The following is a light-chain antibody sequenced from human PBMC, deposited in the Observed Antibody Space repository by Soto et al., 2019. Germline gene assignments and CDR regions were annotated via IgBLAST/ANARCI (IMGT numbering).Light chain of an antibody. Sequence: EIVMTQSPATLSVSPGERVTLSCRASQSVGSNLAWYQQRPGQAPRLLIYGASTRTIGIPARFSGSGSGTEFTLTISSLQSDDFAVYHCQQYNNRPPWTFGQGTKVEVK. V-gene: IGKV3-15*01. CDR3: QQYNNRPPWT. CDR1: QSVGSN. CDR2: GAS. J-gene: IGKJ1*01.